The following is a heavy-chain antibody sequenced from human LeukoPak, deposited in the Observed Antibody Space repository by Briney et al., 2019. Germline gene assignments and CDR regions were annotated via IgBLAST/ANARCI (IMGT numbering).Heavy chain of an antibody. V-gene: IGHV3-23*01. D-gene: IGHD3-22*01. CDR1: GFTFSSYA. Sequence: PGGSLRLSCAASGFTFSSYAMNWVRQAPGKGLEWVSAITGSGGRTYYADSVKGRFTISRDNSKNTLYLQMNSLRAEDTAVYYCARDYYDSSGYYVWGQGTLVTVSS. CDR2: ITGSGGRT. CDR3: ARDYYDSSGYYV. J-gene: IGHJ4*02.